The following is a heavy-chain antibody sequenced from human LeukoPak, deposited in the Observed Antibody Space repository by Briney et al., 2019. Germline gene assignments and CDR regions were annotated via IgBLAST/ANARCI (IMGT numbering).Heavy chain of an antibody. D-gene: IGHD3-16*01. CDR1: GFTFSSDA. V-gene: IGHV3-23*01. CDR2: IRMSGCSP. Sequence: PGGSLRLSCEASGFTFSSDAMNWVRQAPGKGLEWVSAIRMSGCSPYYADSVKGRFTVSRDNSKNTMYLQMRRLRVEDTALYYCAKGRFWGRGGYHYYYMDVWGKGTSVTISS. J-gene: IGHJ6*03. CDR3: AKGRFWGRGGYHYYYMDV.